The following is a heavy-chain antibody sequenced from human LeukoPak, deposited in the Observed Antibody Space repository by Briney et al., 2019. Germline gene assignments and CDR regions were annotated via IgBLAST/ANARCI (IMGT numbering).Heavy chain of an antibody. CDR3: ARDQNY. Sequence: SVKVSCKASGGTFSSYSITWLRQAPGQGLEWMGRIIPIFGIANYAQKFQGRVTITTDESTSTAYMELSSLRSEDTAVCYCARDQNYWGQGTLVTVSS. V-gene: IGHV1-69*05. J-gene: IGHJ4*02. CDR2: IIPIFGIA. CDR1: GGTFSSYS.